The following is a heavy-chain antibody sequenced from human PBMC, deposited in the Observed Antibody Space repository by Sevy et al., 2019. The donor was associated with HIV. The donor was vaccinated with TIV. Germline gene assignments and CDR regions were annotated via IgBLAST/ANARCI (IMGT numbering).Heavy chain of an antibody. CDR2: IIPIFGTA. J-gene: IGHJ5*02. Sequence: SVKVSCKASGGTFSSYAISWVRQAPGQGLEWMGGIIPIFGTANYAQKFQGRVTITADESTSTAYMELSSLRSEDTAVYYCARDPIARNWFDPWGQGTLVTVSS. V-gene: IGHV1-69*13. CDR3: ARDPIARNWFDP. CDR1: GGTFSSYA.